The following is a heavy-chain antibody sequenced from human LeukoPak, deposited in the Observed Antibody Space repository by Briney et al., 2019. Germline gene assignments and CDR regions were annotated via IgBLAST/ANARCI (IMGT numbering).Heavy chain of an antibody. V-gene: IGHV6-1*01. CDR1: LDGVSSLLAA. D-gene: IGHD2-21*02. J-gene: IGHJ5*01. CDR2: TYYRGKWSH. CDR3: AIGNRDFVS. Sequence: QTLSVTSAISLDGVSSLLAAWNWIRRSPSRGLAWLGRTYYRGKWSHVFAPSVQSRITINTDTSKNQFSLHLYSLTPEETAVYCCAIGNRDFVSWGQGTLVTVSS.